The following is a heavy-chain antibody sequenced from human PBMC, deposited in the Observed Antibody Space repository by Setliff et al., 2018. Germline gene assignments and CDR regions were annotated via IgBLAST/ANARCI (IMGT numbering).Heavy chain of an antibody. D-gene: IGHD5-18*01. CDR3: ARAADSYGPPRSYMDV. Sequence: GGSLRLSCAASGFAFASHNMLWVRQAPGKGLEWVSAISGSGGSTDYADSVKGRFTISRDNSKNTLYLQMNSLRAEDTAVYYCARAADSYGPPRSYMDVWGKGTTVTVSS. CDR2: ISGSGGST. CDR1: GFAFASHN. J-gene: IGHJ6*03. V-gene: IGHV3-23*01.